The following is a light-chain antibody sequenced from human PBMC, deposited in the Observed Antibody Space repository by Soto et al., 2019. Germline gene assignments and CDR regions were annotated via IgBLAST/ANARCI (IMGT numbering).Light chain of an antibody. J-gene: IGLJ1*01. CDR1: SSDVGGYNY. CDR2: DVS. Sequence: QSVLTQPASVSGSPGQSITISCSGTSSDVGGYNYVSWYQQHPGKATKLMIYDVSNRPSGVTNHFTGSKSGNTASLTISGFQAEDEADYYCSSYTSSSTYVFGTGTKVTVL. V-gene: IGLV2-14*01. CDR3: SSYTSSSTYV.